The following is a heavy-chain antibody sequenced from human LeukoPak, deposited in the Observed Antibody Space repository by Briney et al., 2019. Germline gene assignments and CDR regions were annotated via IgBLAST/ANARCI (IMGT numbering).Heavy chain of an antibody. CDR3: ARGRTNSLDY. Sequence: GASVQVSCKASGYTLTSYDINWVRQATGQGLEWMGWRNPNSGNTGYAQKFQGRATMTRNTSISTAYMELSSLRSEDTAVYYCARGRTNSLDYWGQGTLVTVSS. D-gene: IGHD2-8*01. CDR2: RNPNSGNT. V-gene: IGHV1-8*01. J-gene: IGHJ4*02. CDR1: GYTLTSYD.